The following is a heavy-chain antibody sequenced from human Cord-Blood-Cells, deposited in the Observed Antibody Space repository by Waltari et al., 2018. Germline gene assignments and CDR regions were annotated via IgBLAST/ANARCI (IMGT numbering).Heavy chain of an antibody. V-gene: IGHV3-49*04. CDR3: TRDRSSSFDY. CDR2: IRSKAYGGTK. D-gene: IGHD6-6*01. Sequence: EVQLVESGGGLVQPGRSLRLSCTASGFTFGDYAMSWVRQAPGKGLEWVGFIRSKAYGGTKEDAASVKGRFTISRDDSKSIAYLQMNSLKTEDTAVYYCTRDRSSSFDYWGQGTLVTVSS. J-gene: IGHJ4*02. CDR1: GFTFGDYA.